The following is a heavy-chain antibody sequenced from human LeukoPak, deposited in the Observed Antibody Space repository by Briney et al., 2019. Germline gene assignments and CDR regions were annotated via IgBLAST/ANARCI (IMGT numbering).Heavy chain of an antibody. CDR3: AREGSSLTKITMIVVVHFDY. J-gene: IGHJ4*02. D-gene: IGHD3-22*01. Sequence: GSSVKVSCKASGGTFSSYAISWARQAPGQGLEWMGRIIPILGIANYAQKFQGRVTITADKSTSTAYMELSSLRSEDTAVYYCAREGSSLTKITMIVVVHFDYWGQGTLVTVSS. V-gene: IGHV1-69*04. CDR2: IIPILGIA. CDR1: GGTFSSYA.